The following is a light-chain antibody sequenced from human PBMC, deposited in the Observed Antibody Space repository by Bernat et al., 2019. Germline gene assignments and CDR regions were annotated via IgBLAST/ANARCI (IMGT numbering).Light chain of an antibody. CDR3: SSYTSSSTLV. Sequence: QSALTQPASVSGSSGQSITISCTGTSSDVGGYTYVSWYQQHPGKAPKLMIFDVSNRPSGVSNRSSGSKSGNTASLTISGLQAEDEADYYGSSYTSSSTLVFGGGTKLTVL. J-gene: IGLJ3*02. CDR2: DVS. CDR1: SSDVGGYTY. V-gene: IGLV2-14*01.